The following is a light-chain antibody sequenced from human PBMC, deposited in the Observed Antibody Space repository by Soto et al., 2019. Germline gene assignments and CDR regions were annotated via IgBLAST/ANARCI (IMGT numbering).Light chain of an antibody. CDR1: ESFFYSSNNKNY. CDR2: GAS. J-gene: IGKJ1*01. CDR3: QQYYGTPRT. V-gene: IGKV4-1*01. Sequence: DIVMTQSPDSLAVSLVGWATINWEASESFFYSSNNKNYLAWYQQKPGQPPKLLIYGASTRESGVPDRFSGSGSGTDFTLTISRLQAEDVAVYYCQQYYGTPRTFGQGTKVDI.